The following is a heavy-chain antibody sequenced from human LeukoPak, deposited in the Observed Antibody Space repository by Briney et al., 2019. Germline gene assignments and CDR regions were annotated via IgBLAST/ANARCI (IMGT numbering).Heavy chain of an antibody. J-gene: IGHJ4*02. V-gene: IGHV3-33*01. CDR2: IWYDGSNK. CDR3: ARDSGSHYYFDY. D-gene: IGHD1-26*01. CDR1: GFTFSSYG. Sequence: PGGSLRLSCAASGFTFSSYGMHWVRQAPGKGLEWVAVIWYDGSNKYYADSVKGRFTISRDNYKNTLYLQMNSLRAEDTAVYYCARDSGSHYYFDYWGQGTLVTVSS.